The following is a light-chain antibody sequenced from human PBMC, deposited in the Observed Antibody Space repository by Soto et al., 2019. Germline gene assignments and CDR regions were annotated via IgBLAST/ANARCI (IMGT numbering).Light chain of an antibody. CDR1: SSNIGNNA. V-gene: IGLV1-36*01. CDR2: YDD. Sequence: QSVLTQPPSVSEAPRQRVTISCSGSSSNIGNNAVNWYQQLPGQAPKLLIYYDDLLPSGVSDRFSGSKSGTSASLALSGLQSEDEADYYCAAWDDSLNGVVFGGGTKLTVL. J-gene: IGLJ2*01. CDR3: AAWDDSLNGVV.